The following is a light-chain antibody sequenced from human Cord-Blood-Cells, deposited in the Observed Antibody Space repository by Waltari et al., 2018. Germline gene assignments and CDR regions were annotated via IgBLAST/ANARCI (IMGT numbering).Light chain of an antibody. CDR3: QQYNNWPPWT. CDR1: RSVSSN. CDR2: GAS. J-gene: IGKJ1*01. V-gene: IGKV3-15*01. Sequence: EIVMTQSPATLSVSPAERATLSCRASRSVSSNLAWYQQKPGQAPRLLIYGASTRATGIPARFSGSGSGTEFAVTISSLQSEDFAVYYCQQYNNWPPWTFGQGTKVEIK.